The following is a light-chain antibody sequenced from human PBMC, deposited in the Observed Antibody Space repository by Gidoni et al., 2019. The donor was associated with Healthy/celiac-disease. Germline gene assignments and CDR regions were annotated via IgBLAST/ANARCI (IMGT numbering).Light chain of an antibody. Sequence: QSVLTQPPSASGAPGQRVTISCTGSSSNIGSGYDVHWYQQLPGTAPNLLIYGNSNRPSGVPDRFSGSKSGTSASLAITGLQAEDEADYYCQSYDSSLSGWAFGQGTK. J-gene: IGLJ3*02. CDR1: SSNIGSGYD. V-gene: IGLV1-40*01. CDR2: GNS. CDR3: QSYDSSLSGWA.